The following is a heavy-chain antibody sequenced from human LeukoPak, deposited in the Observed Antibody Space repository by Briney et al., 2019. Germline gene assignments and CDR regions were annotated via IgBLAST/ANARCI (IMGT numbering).Heavy chain of an antibody. D-gene: IGHD6-13*01. CDR2: IKQDGSEK. CDR3: ARVSAAAGTIYFDY. J-gene: IGHJ4*02. V-gene: IGHV3-7*01. Sequence: AGESLKISCAASGFTFSSYWMSWVRQAPGKGLEWVANIKQDGSEKYYVDSVKGRFTISRDNAKNSLYLQMNSLRAEDTAVYYCARVSAAAGTIYFDYWGQGTLVTVSS. CDR1: GFTFSSYW.